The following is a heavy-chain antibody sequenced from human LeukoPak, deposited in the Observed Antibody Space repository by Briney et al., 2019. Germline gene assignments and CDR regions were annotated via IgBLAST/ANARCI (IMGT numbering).Heavy chain of an antibody. D-gene: IGHD2-8*02. CDR3: AREVLAKNYGMDV. J-gene: IGHJ6*02. Sequence: ASVKVSCKASGYTFTSYYMNWVRQAPGQGLEWMGILNPRTGSTGSAQKFQGRVTMTRDTSISTAYMELSSLRSDDTAVYYCAREVLAKNYGMDVWGQGTTVTVSS. CDR2: LNPRTGST. V-gene: IGHV1-46*01. CDR1: GYTFTSYY.